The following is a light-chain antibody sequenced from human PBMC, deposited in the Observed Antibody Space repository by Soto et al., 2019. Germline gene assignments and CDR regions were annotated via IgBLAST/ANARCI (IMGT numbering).Light chain of an antibody. CDR3: SSYTSSRTWV. V-gene: IGLV2-14*01. CDR1: SSDVGAYNY. J-gene: IGLJ3*02. Sequence: QAVLTQPASVSGSPGQSITISCTGTSSDVGAYNYVSWYQQHPGKAPKLMIYEVTNRPSGVSNRFSGSKSGNTASLTISGLQAEDEADYYCSSYTSSRTWVFGGGTKVTVL. CDR2: EVT.